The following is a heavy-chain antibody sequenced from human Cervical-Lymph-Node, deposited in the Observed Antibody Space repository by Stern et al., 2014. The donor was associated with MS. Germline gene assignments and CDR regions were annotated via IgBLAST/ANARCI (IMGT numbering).Heavy chain of an antibody. J-gene: IGHJ4*02. D-gene: IGHD6-6*01. CDR3: ARAAYSTSSYNY. V-gene: IGHV1-69*01. CDR1: GGTFNTNV. Sequence: MQLVESGAEVKKPGSSVKVSCKASGGTFNTNVISWVRQAPGQGLEWMGGIIPIFGTALYAQKFQGRVTITANESTRPVYMELSSLRSEDTAVYYCARAAYSTSSYNYWGQGTLVIVSS. CDR2: IIPIFGTA.